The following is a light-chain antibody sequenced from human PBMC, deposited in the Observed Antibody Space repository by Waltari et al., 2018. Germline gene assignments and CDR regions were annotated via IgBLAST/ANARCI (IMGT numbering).Light chain of an antibody. CDR2: ASS. CDR3: QKNEALPAT. CDR1: QSIGKY. J-gene: IGKJ1*01. Sequence: EVVLTQSPATLSLSPGERATLSCRASQSIGKYLIWYQQKPGQAPRLLIYASSIRATGIPERSGGRCATTDIMTISSRLDHEDFAVYYCQKNEALPATFGQGTKVEIK. V-gene: IGKV3D-11*02.